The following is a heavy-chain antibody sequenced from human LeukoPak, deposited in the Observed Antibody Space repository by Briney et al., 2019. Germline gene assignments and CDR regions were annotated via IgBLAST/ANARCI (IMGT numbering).Heavy chain of an antibody. CDR3: AKSPGDYVSLFDY. V-gene: IGHV3-23*01. CDR1: GFTFSSYA. D-gene: IGHD4-17*01. J-gene: IGHJ4*02. CDR2: ISGSGGST. Sequence: GGSLRLSCAASGFTFSSYAMSWVRQAPGKGLEWVSAISGSGGSTYYADSAKGRFTISRDNSKNTLYLQMNSLRAEDTAVYYCAKSPGDYVSLFDYWGQRTLVTVSS.